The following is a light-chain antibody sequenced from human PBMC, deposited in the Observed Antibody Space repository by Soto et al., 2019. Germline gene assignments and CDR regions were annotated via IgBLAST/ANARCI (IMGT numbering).Light chain of an antibody. J-gene: IGKJ1*01. CDR3: QQYGNSLWT. Sequence: NVLTLSVGTVSLCQRGTATLSSRASQSISSYSLAWYQQKPGQAPRLLIYGASSRATGIPDRFSGSGSGTDFTLTISRLEPEDFAVYYCQQYGNSLWTFGQGTKVDI. V-gene: IGKV3-20*01. CDR2: GAS. CDR1: QSISSYS.